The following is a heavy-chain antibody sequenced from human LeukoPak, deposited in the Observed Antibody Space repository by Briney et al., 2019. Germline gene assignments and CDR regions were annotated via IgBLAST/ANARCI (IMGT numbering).Heavy chain of an antibody. CDR3: ARDLFVGLV. CDR2: IIPIFDRP. CDR1: GGRFKSYG. J-gene: IGHJ3*01. Sequence: SVKVSCKTIGGRFKSYGFSWVRQAPGQGLEWMGGIIPIFDRPNYAQKFEGRVTITADKSTNTTYMEISSLTSDDTAVYYCARDLFVGLVWGQGTMVTVSS. D-gene: IGHD1-26*01. V-gene: IGHV1-69*06.